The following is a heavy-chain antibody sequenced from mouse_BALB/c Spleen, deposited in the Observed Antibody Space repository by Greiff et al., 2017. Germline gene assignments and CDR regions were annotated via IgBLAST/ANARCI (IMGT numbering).Heavy chain of an antibody. J-gene: IGHJ4*01. CDR2: ISDGGSYT. CDR1: GFTFSDYY. V-gene: IGHV5-4*02. Sequence: EVQGVESGGGLVKPGGSLKLSCAASGFTFSDYYMYWVRQTPEKRLEWVATISDGGSYTYYPDSVKGRFTISRDNAKNNLYLQMSSLKSEDTAMYYCARGPGDAMDYWGQGTSVTVSS. CDR3: ARGPGDAMDY.